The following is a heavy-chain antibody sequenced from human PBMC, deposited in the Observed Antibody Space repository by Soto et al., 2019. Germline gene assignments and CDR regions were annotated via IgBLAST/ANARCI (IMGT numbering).Heavy chain of an antibody. CDR1: GDSFSSFA. V-gene: IGHV1-69*06. Sequence: QVQLVQSGAEVKKPGSSVKISCKASGDSFSSFAVTWVRQAPGQGLEWMGGIIPNFDTPKYAQKFQGRVTIIADKSTSTHYMQLSSLRSEDTAVYYCARPYYDSSGYYLWDFEYWGQGTLVTVSS. CDR3: ARPYYDSSGYYLWDFEY. D-gene: IGHD3-22*01. J-gene: IGHJ4*02. CDR2: IIPNFDTP.